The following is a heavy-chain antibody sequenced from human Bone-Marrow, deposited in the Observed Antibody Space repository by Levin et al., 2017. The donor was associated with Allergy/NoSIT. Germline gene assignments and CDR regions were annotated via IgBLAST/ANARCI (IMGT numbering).Heavy chain of an antibody. V-gene: IGHV5-51*01. D-gene: IGHD2-15*01. Sequence: GESLKISCKGSGYSFPGYWIAWVRQMPGKGLECMGVIYPGDSDTNYNPSFQGQVTFSVDKSINTAYLQWTSLKASDTAMYYCARSNLGYCDGGSCYTRYFFDSWGQGTPVTVSS. CDR3: ARSNLGYCDGGSCYTRYFFDS. CDR1: GYSFPGYW. J-gene: IGHJ4*02. CDR2: IYPGDSDT.